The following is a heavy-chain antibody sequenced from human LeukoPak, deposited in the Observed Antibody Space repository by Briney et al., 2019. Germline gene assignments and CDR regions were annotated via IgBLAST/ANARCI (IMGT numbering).Heavy chain of an antibody. Sequence: GSLRLSCAASGFTFSSYGMSWVRQAPGKGLEWIGEINHSGSTNHNPSLKSRVTISVDTSKNQFSLKLSSVTAADTAVYYCARVQNYYGSGRRKNAFDIWGQGTMVTVSS. CDR1: GFTFSSYG. V-gene: IGHV4-34*01. CDR2: INHSGST. CDR3: ARVQNYYGSGRRKNAFDI. J-gene: IGHJ3*02. D-gene: IGHD3-10*01.